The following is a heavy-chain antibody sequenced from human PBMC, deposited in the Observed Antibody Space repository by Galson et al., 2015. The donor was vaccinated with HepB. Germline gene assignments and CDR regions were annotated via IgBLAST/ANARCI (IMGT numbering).Heavy chain of an antibody. Sequence: TLSLPCTVSGGSLSTTSYYWGWIRQPPGKGLEWIGSVYYTGSTDYNPSLNSRVAISVDTSKNQFSLKMTSVTAADTAVYYCAIDKGVEWLVRGWFDPWGQGTLVSVSS. CDR2: VYYTGST. CDR3: AIDKGVEWLVRGWFDP. V-gene: IGHV4-39*07. CDR1: GGSLSTTSYY. D-gene: IGHD6-19*01. J-gene: IGHJ5*02.